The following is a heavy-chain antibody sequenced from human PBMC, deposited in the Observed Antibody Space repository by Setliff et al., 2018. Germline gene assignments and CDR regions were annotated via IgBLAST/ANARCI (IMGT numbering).Heavy chain of an antibody. CDR2: ISSSSSTI. Sequence: PGESLKISCKGSGYSFSTCWIGWVRQMPGKGLEWVSYISSSSSTIYYADSVKGRFTISRDNAKNSLYLQMNSLRAEDTAVYYCARGSTVDFDYWGQGTLVTGSS. D-gene: IGHD2-2*01. CDR3: ARGSTVDFDY. CDR1: GYSFSTCW. J-gene: IGHJ4*02. V-gene: IGHV3-48*04.